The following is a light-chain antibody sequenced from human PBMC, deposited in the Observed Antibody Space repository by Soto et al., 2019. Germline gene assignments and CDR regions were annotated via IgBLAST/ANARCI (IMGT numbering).Light chain of an antibody. V-gene: IGKV3-15*01. CDR3: QQYNNWPPLT. J-gene: IGKJ4*01. CDR1: QSISNS. CDR2: GAS. Sequence: EIVMTQSPASLSVSPGETATLSCRASQSISNSLAWYQQKPGQAPSLLIYGASTRATGIPARFSGSGSGTEFTLTISSPQSEDFAVYYCQQYNNWPPLTFGGGTKVEIK.